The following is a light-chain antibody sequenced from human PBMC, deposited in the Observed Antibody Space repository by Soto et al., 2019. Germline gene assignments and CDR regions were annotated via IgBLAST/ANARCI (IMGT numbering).Light chain of an antibody. CDR2: LGS. CDR3: MQALQTPLT. V-gene: IGKV2-28*01. Sequence: DIVMTQSPLSLPVTPGEPASISCRSSQSLLQSNGNTHLEWYLQKPGQSPQLLIYLGSNRASGVPERFSGSGSGIDFTLKISRVEAEDVGVYCCMQALQTPLTFGQGTRVQIK. CDR1: QSLLQSNGNTH. J-gene: IGKJ1*01.